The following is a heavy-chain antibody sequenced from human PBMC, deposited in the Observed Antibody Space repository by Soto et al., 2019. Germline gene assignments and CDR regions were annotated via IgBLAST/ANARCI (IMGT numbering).Heavy chain of an antibody. D-gene: IGHD6-13*01. CDR2: ISHDGFSQ. CDR3: AKDWGSSGWFNWFDS. Sequence: QVHLVESGGGVVQPGTSLRLSCVVSGFTLSNTGVHWVRQAPGKGLEWVAMISHDGFSQHYVDSVRGRFTISRDNSKNTLSLQMDSLRPEDTSVYYCAKDWGSSGWFNWFDSWGQGTLVIVSS. V-gene: IGHV3-30*18. J-gene: IGHJ5*01. CDR1: GFTLSNTG.